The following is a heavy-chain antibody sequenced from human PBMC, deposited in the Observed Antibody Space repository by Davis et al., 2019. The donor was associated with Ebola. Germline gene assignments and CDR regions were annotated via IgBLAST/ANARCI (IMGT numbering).Heavy chain of an antibody. CDR3: ARLAPYYYMDV. V-gene: IGHV3-74*01. Sequence: PGGSLRLSCAASGFTFSSYWMHWVRQAPGKGLVWVSRINSDGSSTNYADSVKGRFTISRDNAKNTLYVQMNSLRAEDTAVYYCARLAPYYYMDVWGKGTTDTVSS. J-gene: IGHJ6*03. CDR1: GFTFSSYW. CDR2: INSDGSST.